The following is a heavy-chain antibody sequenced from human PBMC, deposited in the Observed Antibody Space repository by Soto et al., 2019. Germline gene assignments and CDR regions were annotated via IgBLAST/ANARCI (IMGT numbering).Heavy chain of an antibody. D-gene: IGHD3-3*01. Sequence: QVQLVQSGAEVKKPGASVKVSCKASGYTFTSYDINWVRQATGQGLEWMGWMNPNSGNTGYAQKFQGRVTMTRNTSISTAYMELSSLRSEDTAVYYGARGYDFWSGYWAPYYYYYMDVWGKGTTVTVSS. V-gene: IGHV1-8*01. CDR3: ARGYDFWSGYWAPYYYYYMDV. CDR2: MNPNSGNT. J-gene: IGHJ6*03. CDR1: GYTFTSYD.